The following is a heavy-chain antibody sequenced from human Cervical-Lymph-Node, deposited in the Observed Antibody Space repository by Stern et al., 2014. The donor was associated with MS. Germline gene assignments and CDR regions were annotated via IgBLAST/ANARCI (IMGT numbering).Heavy chain of an antibody. CDR2: ISGDGSST. Sequence: EVQLVESGGGLVQPGGPLRLPWVASGFTFSDYWMHWVRQVPGKGLVWVSRISGDGSSTSYADSVKGRFTISRDNAKNTLYLQMNSLRAEDTAVYYCTSGGSGSFYYYYYFGMDVWGLGTTVTVSS. CDR1: GFTFSDYW. D-gene: IGHD1-26*01. J-gene: IGHJ6*02. V-gene: IGHV3-74*01. CDR3: TSGGSGSFYYYYYFGMDV.